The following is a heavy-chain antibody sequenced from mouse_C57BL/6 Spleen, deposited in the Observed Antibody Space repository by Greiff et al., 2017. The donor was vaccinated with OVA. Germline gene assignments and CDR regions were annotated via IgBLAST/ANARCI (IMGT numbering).Heavy chain of an antibody. CDR2: IYPGDGDT. V-gene: IGHV1-82*01. CDR1: GYAFSSSW. J-gene: IGHJ4*01. D-gene: IGHD4-1*01. CDR3: ARKLIAPYAMDY. Sequence: VQLQQSGPELVKPGASVKISCKASGYAFSSSWMNWVKQRPGKGLEWIGRIYPGDGDTNYNGKFKGKATLTADKSSSTAYMQLSSLTSEDSAVYFCARKLIAPYAMDYWGQGTSVTVSS.